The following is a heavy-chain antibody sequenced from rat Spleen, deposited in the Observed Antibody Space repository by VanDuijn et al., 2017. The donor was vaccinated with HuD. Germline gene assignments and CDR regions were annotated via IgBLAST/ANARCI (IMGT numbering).Heavy chain of an antibody. CDR2: ITSGGSNS. J-gene: IGHJ2*01. Sequence: EVQLVESGGGLVQPGRSLKLSCAASGFIFSNFAMAWVRQAPKKGLEWVATITSGGSNSFYPDSVKGRFTISRDNAKSTLYLQMDSLRSEDTASYYCAKRGWYYFDNWGQGVMVTVSS. V-gene: IGHV5-25*01. CDR3: AKRGWYYFDN. CDR1: GFIFSNFA.